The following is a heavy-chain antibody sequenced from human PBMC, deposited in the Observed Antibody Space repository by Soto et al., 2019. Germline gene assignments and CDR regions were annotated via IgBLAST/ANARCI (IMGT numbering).Heavy chain of an antibody. V-gene: IGHV3-15*01. CDR2: IKSKTDGGTT. CDR3: TTALYCSGGSCYLDY. CDR1: GFTFSNAW. Sequence: GGSLRLSCAASGFTFSNAWMSWVRQAPGKGLEWVGRIKSKTDGGTTDYAAPVKGRFTISRDDSKNTLYLQMNSLKTEDTAVYYCTTALYCSGGSCYLDYWGQGTLVTVSS. D-gene: IGHD2-15*01. J-gene: IGHJ4*02.